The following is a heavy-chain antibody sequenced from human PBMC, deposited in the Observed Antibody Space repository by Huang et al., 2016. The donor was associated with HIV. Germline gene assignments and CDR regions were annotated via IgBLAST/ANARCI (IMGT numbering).Heavy chain of an antibody. CDR3: ARLGEAAGT. CDR1: GGSISNSNYY. J-gene: IGHJ4*02. Sequence: QLQLQESGPGLVKPSETLSLTCTVAGGSISNSNYYWGWIRQPPGQGLEWIENIDYSGKNYYGPSLEGRATISMDTSKNQFSLNLGSVTAADTAVYFCARLGEAAGTWGQGTLVTVSS. V-gene: IGHV4-39*01. CDR2: IDYSGKN. D-gene: IGHD6-13*01.